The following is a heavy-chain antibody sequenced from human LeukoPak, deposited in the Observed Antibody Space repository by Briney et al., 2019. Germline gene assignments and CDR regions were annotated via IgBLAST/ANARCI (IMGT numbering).Heavy chain of an antibody. CDR1: GFTFSSYS. D-gene: IGHD6-13*01. J-gene: IGHJ4*02. CDR3: AKSAGTGRRFDY. V-gene: IGHV3-21*01. CDR2: ISSSSSYI. Sequence: AGGSLRLSCAASGFTFSSYSMIWVRQAPGKGLEWVSSISSSSSYIYYADSVKGRLTISRDNAKNSLYLQMNSLRAEDTAVYYCAKSAGTGRRFDYWGQGTLVTVSS.